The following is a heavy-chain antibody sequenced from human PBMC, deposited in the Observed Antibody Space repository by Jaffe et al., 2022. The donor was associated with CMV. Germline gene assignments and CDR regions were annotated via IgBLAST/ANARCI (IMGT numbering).Heavy chain of an antibody. CDR3: AREALRVTNYGDYVVDAFDI. CDR1: GGSISSGGYY. CDR2: IYYSGST. Sequence: QVQLQESGPGLVKPSQTLSLTCTVSGGSISSGGYYWSWIRQHPGKGLEWIGYIYYSGSTYYNPSLKSRVTISVDTSKNQFSLKLSSVTAADTAVYYCAREALRVTNYGDYVVDAFDIWGQGTMVTVSS. D-gene: IGHD4-17*01. V-gene: IGHV4-31*03. J-gene: IGHJ3*02.